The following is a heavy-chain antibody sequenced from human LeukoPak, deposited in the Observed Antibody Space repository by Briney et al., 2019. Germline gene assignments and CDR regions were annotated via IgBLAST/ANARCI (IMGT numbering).Heavy chain of an antibody. V-gene: IGHV4-39*01. Sequence: SATLSLTCTVSGGSFNSSSYYWGWLRQPPGKGLEWIGTIYYGGSTHYNPSLKSRITISAETSKNQFSLKLSSVTAADTAVYYCARLTFGGLDHWGQGTLVTVSS. D-gene: IGHD3/OR15-3a*01. J-gene: IGHJ5*02. CDR1: GGSFNSSSYY. CDR3: ARLTFGGLDH. CDR2: IYYGGST.